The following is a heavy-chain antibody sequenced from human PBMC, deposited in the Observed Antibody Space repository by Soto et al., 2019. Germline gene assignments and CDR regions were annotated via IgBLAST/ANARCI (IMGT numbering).Heavy chain of an antibody. J-gene: IGHJ6*04. Sequence: GGSLRLSCAASGFTFSSYAMIWVRQAPVNGLKFVSAISGIFGSTYYADSVKGRFTISRYNSKNTLYLQINSLRAYYTALYYCAKESHYYGMDVWGKGTTVTVSS. V-gene: IGHV3-23*01. CDR2: ISGIFGST. CDR3: AKESHYYGMDV. CDR1: GFTFSSYA.